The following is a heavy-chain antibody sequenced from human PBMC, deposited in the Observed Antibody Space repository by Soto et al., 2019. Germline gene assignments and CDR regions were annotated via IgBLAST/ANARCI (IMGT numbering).Heavy chain of an antibody. CDR1: GFTFTRYY. J-gene: IGHJ3*02. Sequence: GASVKVSCKASGFTFTRYYIHWVRQAPGQGLEWMGIINPSAGSTGFAQRFQGRVTMTRDTSTSTVYMELSSLRSEDTAVYYCARVEMATIKGNAFDIWGRGTMVTVSS. V-gene: IGHV1-46*01. CDR2: INPSAGST. CDR3: ARVEMATIKGNAFDI. D-gene: IGHD5-12*01.